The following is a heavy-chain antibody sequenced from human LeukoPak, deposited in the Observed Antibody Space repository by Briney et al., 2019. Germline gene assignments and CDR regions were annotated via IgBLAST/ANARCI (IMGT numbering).Heavy chain of an antibody. D-gene: IGHD2-15*01. Sequence: GGSLRLSCAASGFTFSLYAMNWVRQAPGKGLEWVSAHSGGGESTYNADSVKGRFIISRDNSKNTLYLQMNSLRAEDTAVYYCAKGEGGYCSSSSCSTYFDYWGQGTLVTVSS. V-gene: IGHV3-23*01. CDR1: GFTFSLYA. J-gene: IGHJ4*02. CDR2: HSGGGEST. CDR3: AKGEGGYCSSSSCSTYFDY.